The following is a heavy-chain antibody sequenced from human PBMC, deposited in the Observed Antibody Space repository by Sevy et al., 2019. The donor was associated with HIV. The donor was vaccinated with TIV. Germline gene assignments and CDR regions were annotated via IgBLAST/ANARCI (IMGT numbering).Heavy chain of an antibody. J-gene: IGHJ5*02. CDR3: ARSWGKLYDVWFAP. CDR1: GFSFSSYT. Sequence: GGSLRLSCAASGFSFSSYTMNWVRQAPGKGLEWVSSISNTGNYIFYPDSLKGRFTISRDNAKNALYLQMNSLRAEDTAVYYCARSWGKLYDVWFAPWGQGTLVTVSS. V-gene: IGHV3-21*06. CDR2: ISNTGNYI. D-gene: IGHD3-16*01.